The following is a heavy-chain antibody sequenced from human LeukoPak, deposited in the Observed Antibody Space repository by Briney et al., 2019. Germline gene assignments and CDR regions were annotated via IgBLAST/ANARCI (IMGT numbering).Heavy chain of an antibody. J-gene: IGHJ4*02. D-gene: IGHD1-14*01. CDR2: IFYSGST. Sequence: SETLSLTCTVSGGSIASRTHYWGWIRQPPGKGLEWIGSIFYSGSTYYNPSLKSRVTISVDTSKNHFSLRLSSVTAADSAVYYCARRQTTAWQLDYLRRGALVSVSS. CDR1: GGSIASRTHY. CDR3: ARRQTTAWQLDY. V-gene: IGHV4-39*01.